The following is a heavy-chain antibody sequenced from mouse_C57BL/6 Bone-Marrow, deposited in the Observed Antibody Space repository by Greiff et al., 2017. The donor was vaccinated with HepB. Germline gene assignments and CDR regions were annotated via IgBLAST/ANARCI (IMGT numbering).Heavy chain of an antibody. CDR3: TPYYYDSMDY. J-gene: IGHJ4*01. V-gene: IGHV14-4*01. CDR2: IDPENGDT. D-gene: IGHD1-1*01. Sequence: EVQLQESGAELVRPGASVKLSCTASGFNIKDDYMHWVKQRPEQGLEWIGWIDPENGDTEYASKFQGKATITADTSSNTAYLQLSSLTSEDTDVYYCTPYYYDSMDYWGQGTSVTVSS. CDR1: GFNIKDDY.